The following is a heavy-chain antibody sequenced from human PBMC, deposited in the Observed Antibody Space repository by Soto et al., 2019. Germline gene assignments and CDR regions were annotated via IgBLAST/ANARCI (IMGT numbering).Heavy chain of an antibody. D-gene: IGHD2-8*02. J-gene: IGHJ4*02. CDR1: GYTFTSYD. CDR3: ARGGSYWARRHYFDS. V-gene: IGHV1-8*02. Sequence: ASVKVSCKASGYTFTSYDINWVRQAAGQGPEWMGSVTPRNGDTAFAQKYQGRVTVTSNTSMSTVYMELSNLRSDDTAVYYCARGGSYWARRHYFDSWGQGTLVTVST. CDR2: VTPRNGDT.